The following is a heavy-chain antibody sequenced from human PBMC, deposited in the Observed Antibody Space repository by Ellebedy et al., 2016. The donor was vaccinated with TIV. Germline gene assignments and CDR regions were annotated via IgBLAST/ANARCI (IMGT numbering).Heavy chain of an antibody. CDR2: INPSGGST. V-gene: IGHV1-46*01. CDR1: GYTFTSYG. CDR3: ARVGSGGDGYSFDY. D-gene: IGHD5-24*01. Sequence: AASVKVSCKASGYTFTSYGISWVRQAPGQGLEWMGIINPSGGSTSYAQKFQGRVTMTRDTSTSTVYMELSSLRSEDTAVYYCARVGSGGDGYSFDYWGQGTLVTVSS. J-gene: IGHJ4*02.